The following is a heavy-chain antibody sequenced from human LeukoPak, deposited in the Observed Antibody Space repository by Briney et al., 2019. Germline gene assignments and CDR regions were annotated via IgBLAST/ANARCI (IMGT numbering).Heavy chain of an antibody. CDR2: IYYSGST. CDR3: ARVYYSSSYDYWYFDL. D-gene: IGHD6-13*01. Sequence: SETLSLTCTVSGGYIRSYYWSWLRQPPGKGLEWIGYIYYSGSTNYNPSLKSRVTISVDTSKKQLSLKLSSVTAADTAVYYCARVYYSSSYDYWYFDLWGRGTLVTVSS. CDR1: GGYIRSYY. J-gene: IGHJ2*01. V-gene: IGHV4-59*01.